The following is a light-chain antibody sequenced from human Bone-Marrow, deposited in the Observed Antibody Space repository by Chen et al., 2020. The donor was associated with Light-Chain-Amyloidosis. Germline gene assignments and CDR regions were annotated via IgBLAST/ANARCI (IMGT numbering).Light chain of an antibody. J-gene: IGLJ2*01. CDR3: SSYTSSRTLV. Sequence: QSALTQPASVSGSPGQSITISCTGTSSDVGGYNHVSWYQQHPGKAPKLMIYDVSNRPSGVSNRFSGSKSGNTVSLTISGLQAEDEADYYCSSYTSSRTLVFGGGTKLTVL. V-gene: IGLV2-14*03. CDR1: SSDVGGYNH. CDR2: DVS.